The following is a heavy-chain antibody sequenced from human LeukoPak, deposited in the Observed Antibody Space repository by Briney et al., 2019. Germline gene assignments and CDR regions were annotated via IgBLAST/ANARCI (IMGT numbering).Heavy chain of an antibody. CDR3: ARGGSRRYCSSTSCYAPDY. D-gene: IGHD2-2*01. CDR1: GGSFSGYH. Sequence: SETLSLTCAVYGGSFSGYHWSWIRQPPGKGLEWIGEINHSGSTNYNPSLKSRVTISVDTSKNQFSLKLSSVTAADTAVYYCARGGSRRYCSSTSCYAPDYWGQGTLVTVSS. V-gene: IGHV4-34*01. J-gene: IGHJ4*02. CDR2: INHSGST.